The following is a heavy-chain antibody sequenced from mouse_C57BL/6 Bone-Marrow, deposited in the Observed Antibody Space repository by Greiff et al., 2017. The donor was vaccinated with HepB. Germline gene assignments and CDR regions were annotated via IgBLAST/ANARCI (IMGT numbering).Heavy chain of an antibody. J-gene: IGHJ4*01. CDR3: TTWGGRDAMDY. D-gene: IGHD1-1*01. CDR1: GFNIKDDY. Sequence: VQLQQSGAELVRPGASVKLSCTASGFNIKDDYMHWVKQRPEQGLEWIGWIDPENGDTDYASKFQGKATITADTSSNTAYLQLSSLTSEDTAVYYCTTWGGRDAMDYWGQGTSVTVSS. CDR2: IDPENGDT. V-gene: IGHV14-4*01.